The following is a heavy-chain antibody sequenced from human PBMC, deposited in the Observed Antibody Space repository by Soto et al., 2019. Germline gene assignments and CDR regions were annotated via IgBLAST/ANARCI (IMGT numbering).Heavy chain of an antibody. CDR1: GGTFSSYA. D-gene: IGHD2-2*01. Sequence: QVQLVQSGAEVQKPGSSVKVSCKASGGTFSSYAISWVRQAPGQGLEWMGGIIPIFGTANYAQKFQGRVTITADESTSTAYMELSSLRSEDTAVYYCASGLGYCSSTSFFTFDYWGQGTLVTVSS. J-gene: IGHJ4*02. V-gene: IGHV1-69*01. CDR3: ASGLGYCSSTSFFTFDY. CDR2: IIPIFGTA.